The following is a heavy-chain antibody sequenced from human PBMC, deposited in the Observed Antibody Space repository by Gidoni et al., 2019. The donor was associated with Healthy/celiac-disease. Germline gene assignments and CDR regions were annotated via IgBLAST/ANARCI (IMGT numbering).Heavy chain of an antibody. CDR2: IWYDGSNK. V-gene: IGHV3-33*01. CDR3: ARDLLRAAAGTLGFDY. J-gene: IGHJ4*02. D-gene: IGHD6-13*01. Sequence: QVQLVESGGGVVQPGRSLRLSCAASGFTFSSYGMHWVRQAPGKGLAWVAVIWYDGSNKYYADSVKGRFTISRDNSKNTLYLQMNSLRAEDTAVYYCARDLLRAAAGTLGFDYWGQGTLVTVSS. CDR1: GFTFSSYG.